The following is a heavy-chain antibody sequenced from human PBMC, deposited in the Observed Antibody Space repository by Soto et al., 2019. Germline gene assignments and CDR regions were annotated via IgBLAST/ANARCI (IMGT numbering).Heavy chain of an antibody. CDR3: ARLTPGYSSGWFIDY. D-gene: IGHD6-19*01. J-gene: IGHJ4*02. CDR1: GGSISSGDYY. V-gene: IGHV4-30-4*01. Sequence: SETLSLTCTVSGGSISSGDYYWSWIRPPPEKGLEWIGYIYYSGSTYYNPSLKSRVTISVDTSKNQFSLKLSSVTAADTAVYYCARLTPGYSSGWFIDYWGQGTLVTVSS. CDR2: IYYSGST.